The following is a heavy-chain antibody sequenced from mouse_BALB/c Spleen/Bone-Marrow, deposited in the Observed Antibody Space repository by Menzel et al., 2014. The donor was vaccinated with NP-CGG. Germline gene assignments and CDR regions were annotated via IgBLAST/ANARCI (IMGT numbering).Heavy chain of an antibody. V-gene: IGHV5-17*02. J-gene: IGHJ4*01. CDR2: ISSGSSTI. CDR1: GFTFSSFG. Sequence: DVMLVVSGGGLVQPGGSRKLSCAASGFTFSSFGMHWVRQAPEKGLEWVAYISSGSSTIYYADTVKGRFTVSRDNPKDTLFLQMTSLRSEDTAMYYCARSGYWDYDAVDYWGQGTSVTVSS. CDR3: ARSGYWDYDAVDY. D-gene: IGHD3-1*01.